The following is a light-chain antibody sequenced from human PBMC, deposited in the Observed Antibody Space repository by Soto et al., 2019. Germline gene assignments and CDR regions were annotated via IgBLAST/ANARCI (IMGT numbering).Light chain of an antibody. J-gene: IGLJ1*01. Sequence: QSALTQPPSASGTPGQRVTISCSGSSSNIGSNTVNWYQQLPGTAPKLLIYSNNQRPSGVPDRFSGSKSGTSASLAISGLQSDDEADYYCAAWDDSLNGQVFGTGTKVTVL. CDR2: SNN. V-gene: IGLV1-44*01. CDR3: AAWDDSLNGQV. CDR1: SSNIGSNT.